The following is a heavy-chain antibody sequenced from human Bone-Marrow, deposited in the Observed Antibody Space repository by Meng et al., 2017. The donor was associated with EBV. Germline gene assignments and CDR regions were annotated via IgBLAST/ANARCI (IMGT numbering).Heavy chain of an antibody. CDR1: GYTFSGYY. Sequence: QVQPVQSGAEVKKPGASVKVSCKASGYTFSGYYMHWVRQAPGQGLEWMGRINPNSGGTNYAQKFQGRVTMSRDTSISTAYMELSRLRSDDTALYYCARDLTNDYFDYWGQGTLVTVSS. J-gene: IGHJ4*02. D-gene: IGHD3-3*01. CDR3: ARDLTNDYFDY. CDR2: INPNSGGT. V-gene: IGHV1-2*06.